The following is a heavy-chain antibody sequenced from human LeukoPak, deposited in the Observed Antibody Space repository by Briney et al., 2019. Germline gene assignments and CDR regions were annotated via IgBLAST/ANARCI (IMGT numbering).Heavy chain of an antibody. V-gene: IGHV4-34*01. CDR3: AARADSSGSYDY. Sequence: SETLSLTCAVYGGSFSGYYWSWIRQPPGKGLEWIGEINHSGSTNYNPSLKSRVTISVDTPKNQFSLKLSSVTAADTAVYYCAARADSSGSYDYWGQGTLVTVSS. J-gene: IGHJ4*02. D-gene: IGHD3-22*01. CDR1: GGSFSGYY. CDR2: INHSGST.